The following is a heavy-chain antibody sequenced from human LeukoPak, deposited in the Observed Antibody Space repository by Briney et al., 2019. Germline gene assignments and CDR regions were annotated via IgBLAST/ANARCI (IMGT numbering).Heavy chain of an antibody. D-gene: IGHD5-24*01. Sequence: SETLSHTCAVYGGSFSGYYWSWIRQPPGKGLEWIGEINHSGSTNYNPSLKSRVTISVDTSKNQFSLKLSSVTAADTAVYYCARGSYWEMATIYPTEFDYWGQGTLVTVSS. CDR2: INHSGST. V-gene: IGHV4-34*01. CDR3: ARGSYWEMATIYPTEFDY. CDR1: GGSFSGYY. J-gene: IGHJ4*02.